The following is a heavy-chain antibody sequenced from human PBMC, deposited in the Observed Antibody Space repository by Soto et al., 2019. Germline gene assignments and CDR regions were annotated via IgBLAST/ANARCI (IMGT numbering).Heavy chain of an antibody. CDR3: ARDRSGIRGFDY. D-gene: IGHD3-10*01. Sequence: QVQPVESGGGVVQPGRSLRLSCAASGFSFGAYAMFWVRQAPGKGLEWVAVISYDGANIYYADSVKGRFTISRDNSKNTLYVQMNSLRTEDTAIYYCARDRSGIRGFDYWGQGTLVTVSS. V-gene: IGHV3-30-3*01. CDR1: GFSFGAYA. CDR2: ISYDGANI. J-gene: IGHJ4*02.